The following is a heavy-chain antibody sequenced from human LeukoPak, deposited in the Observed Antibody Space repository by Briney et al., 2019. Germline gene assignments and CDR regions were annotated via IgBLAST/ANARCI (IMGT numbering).Heavy chain of an antibody. J-gene: IGHJ4*02. CDR3: ARHSPPWSNYDSSGYYNDY. V-gene: IGHV4-39*01. D-gene: IGHD3-22*01. CDR1: GGSISSSSYY. Sequence: SETLSLTCTVSGGSISSSSYYWGWIRQPPGKGLEWIGSIYYSGSTYYNPSLKSRVTISVDTSKNQFSLKLSSVTAADTAVYYCARHSPPWSNYDSSGYYNDYWGQGTLVTVSS. CDR2: IYYSGST.